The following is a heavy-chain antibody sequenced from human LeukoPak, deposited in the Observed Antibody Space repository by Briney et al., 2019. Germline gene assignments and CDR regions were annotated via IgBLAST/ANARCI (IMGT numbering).Heavy chain of an antibody. J-gene: IGHJ4*02. D-gene: IGHD5-18*01. CDR2: INQDGSEK. V-gene: IGHV3-7*02. Sequence: PGGSLRLSCAASRFTFSNYWMSWVRQAPGKGLEWVASINQDGSEKYYVDSVKGRFTISRDNAKNTLYLQMNSLRAEDTAVYYCARGYNYGSIDYWGQGTLVTVSS. CDR3: ARGYNYGSIDY. CDR1: RFTFSNYW.